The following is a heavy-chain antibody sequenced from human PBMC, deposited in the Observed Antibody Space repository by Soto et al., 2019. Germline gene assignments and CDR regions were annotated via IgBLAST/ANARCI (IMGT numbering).Heavy chain of an antibody. CDR2: IIPSFGTA. CDR3: ARADGYAGEKSFDL. D-gene: IGHD5-12*01. Sequence: QVQLVQSGAEVKKPGSSVKVSCKASGGTFSSYAISRVRQAPGQGLEWMGGIIPSFGTANYAQKFQGRVTITADKSTSTAYVELSSLRCEDTAVYYCARADGYAGEKSFDLWGLGTLVTVSS. J-gene: IGHJ2*01. V-gene: IGHV1-69*06. CDR1: GGTFSSYA.